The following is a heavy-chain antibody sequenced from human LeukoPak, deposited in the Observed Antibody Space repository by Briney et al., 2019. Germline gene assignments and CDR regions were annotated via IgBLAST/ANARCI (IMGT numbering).Heavy chain of an antibody. D-gene: IGHD3-10*01. CDR1: GYTFTNYA. Sequence: GASVKVSCKASGYTFTNYAMHWVRQAPGRRLEWMGWINTGNGNTKYSQEFQGRVTITRDTSASTAYMELSSLRSEDMALYYCARGDRGVLFDYWGQGTLVTVSS. V-gene: IGHV1-3*03. CDR2: INTGNGNT. CDR3: ARGDRGVLFDY. J-gene: IGHJ4*02.